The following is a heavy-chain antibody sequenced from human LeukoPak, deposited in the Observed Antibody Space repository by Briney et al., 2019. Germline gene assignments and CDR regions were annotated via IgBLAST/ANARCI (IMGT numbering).Heavy chain of an antibody. CDR1: GFTFSSYA. D-gene: IGHD1-26*01. J-gene: IGHJ4*02. V-gene: IGHV3-30*04. CDR2: ISYDGSYK. Sequence: PGRSLRPSCVASGFTFSSYAMHWVRQAPGKGLEWVAVISYDGSYKYYADSVKGRFTISRGNSENTLYLQMNSLRVEDTAVYFCARAPSVGATTLDYWGQGTLVTVSS. CDR3: ARAPSVGATTLDY.